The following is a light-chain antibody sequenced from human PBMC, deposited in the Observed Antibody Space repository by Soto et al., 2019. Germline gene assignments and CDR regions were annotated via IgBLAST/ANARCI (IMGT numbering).Light chain of an antibody. CDR2: GSS. CDR1: ESVSSN. V-gene: IGKV3D-15*01. CDR3: QQYNNWPRT. J-gene: IGKJ1*01. Sequence: EIDMTQSPATLSVSPGETATLSCRASESVSSNLVWYQQKPGQAPRLLIYGSSTRATGIPARFSGSGSGTAFTLTISSLQPEDVALYYCQQYNNWPRTLGQGTKVDIK.